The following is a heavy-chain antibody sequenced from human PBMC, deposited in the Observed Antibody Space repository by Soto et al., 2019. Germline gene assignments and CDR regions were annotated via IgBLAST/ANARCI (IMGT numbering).Heavy chain of an antibody. V-gene: IGHV4-39*01. Sequence: SETLSLTCTVSGGSISSSSYYWGWIRQPPGKGLEWIGSIYYSGSTYYNPSLKSRVTISVDTSKNQFSLKLSSVTAADTAVYYCARQNSAGGWYDSFDYWGQGTLVTVSS. CDR2: IYYSGST. CDR3: ARQNSAGGWYDSFDY. J-gene: IGHJ4*02. CDR1: GGSISSSSYY. D-gene: IGHD6-19*01.